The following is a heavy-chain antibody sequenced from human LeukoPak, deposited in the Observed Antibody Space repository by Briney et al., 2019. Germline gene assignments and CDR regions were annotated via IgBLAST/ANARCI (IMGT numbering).Heavy chain of an antibody. CDR2: INHSGST. J-gene: IGHJ4*02. V-gene: IGHV4-34*01. Sequence: SETLSLTCAVYGGSFSGNYWSWIRQPPGKGLEWVGEINHSGSTNYNPSLKSRVTISVDTSKNQFSLKLSSVTAADTAVYYCARGRRGHYWGQGTLVTVSS. CDR1: GGSFSGNY. CDR3: ARGRRGHY.